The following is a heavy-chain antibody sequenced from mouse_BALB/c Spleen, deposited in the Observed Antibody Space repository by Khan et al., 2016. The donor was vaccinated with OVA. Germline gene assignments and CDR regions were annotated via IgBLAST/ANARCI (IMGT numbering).Heavy chain of an antibody. J-gene: IGHJ3*01. CDR2: INPSNNYT. V-gene: IGHV1-4*01. CDR3: VRVGAYDSADDWLGY. D-gene: IGHD2-12*01. Sequence: VQLQQSGAELARPGASVKMSCKASGYTFTSYTMHWVRQRLGQTLEWSGHINPSNNYTNYNQNFKDKAPLIVDKSSRTSYMQLNSMTSEDSAVIYWVRVGAYDSADDWLGYWGQGTLVTVSA. CDR1: GYTFTSYT.